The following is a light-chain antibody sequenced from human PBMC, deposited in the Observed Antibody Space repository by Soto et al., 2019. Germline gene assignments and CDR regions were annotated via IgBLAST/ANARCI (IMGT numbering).Light chain of an antibody. CDR2: SAY. J-gene: IGKJ1*01. CDR1: QSISTY. CDR3: QQSYTSPPWT. V-gene: IGKV1-39*01. Sequence: DIQMTQYASALAASVGDSVTISCRAAQSISTYLNWYQQQPGTAHRLLIYSAYSVETGVPPRFSGSGSGRDFTLTISSLRPEDIATYFCQQSYTSPPWTFGQGTKVDI.